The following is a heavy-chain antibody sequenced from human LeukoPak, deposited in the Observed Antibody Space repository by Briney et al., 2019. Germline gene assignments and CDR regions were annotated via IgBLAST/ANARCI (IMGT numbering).Heavy chain of an antibody. D-gene: IGHD3-3*01. Sequence: GGSLRLSCAASGFTFSGHWMSWVRQAPGKGLEWVANINQDGTETYNADSVRGRFTISRDNAKKSLNLQMNSLRVEDTAVYFCARVAYEFSSGYYFDYWGQGTLVTVSS. V-gene: IGHV3-7*01. J-gene: IGHJ4*02. CDR3: ARVAYEFSSGYYFDY. CDR1: GFTFSGHW. CDR2: INQDGTET.